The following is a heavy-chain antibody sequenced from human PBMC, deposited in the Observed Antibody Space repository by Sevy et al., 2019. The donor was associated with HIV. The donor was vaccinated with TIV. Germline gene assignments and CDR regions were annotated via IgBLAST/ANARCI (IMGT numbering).Heavy chain of an antibody. J-gene: IGHJ6*02. CDR1: GFTFSDHG. Sequence: GGSLRLSCEASGFTFSDHGMNWVRQAPGKGLEWVALISFDGSVKYYADSVKGRFTISRDNSKNTLYLQTTGLRVEDTAVYYCARGTSGGDYGMDVWGQGTTVTVSS. CDR3: ARGTSGGDYGMDV. CDR2: ISFDGSVK. V-gene: IGHV3-30*03. D-gene: IGHD3-10*01.